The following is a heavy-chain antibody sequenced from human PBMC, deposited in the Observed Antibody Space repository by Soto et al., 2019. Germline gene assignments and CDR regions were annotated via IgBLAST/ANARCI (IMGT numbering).Heavy chain of an antibody. V-gene: IGHV3-33*01. D-gene: IGHD6-19*01. CDR2: IWYDGSNK. CDR1: GFTFSSYG. CDR3: ARPQGAVAGTVVY. J-gene: IGHJ4*02. Sequence: QVQLVESGGGVVQPGRSLRLSCAASGFTFSSYGMHWVRQAPGKGLEWVAVIWYDGSNKYYADSVKGRFTISRDNYKNTLYLQMNSLGAEDTAVYYCARPQGAVAGTVVYWGQGTLVTVSS.